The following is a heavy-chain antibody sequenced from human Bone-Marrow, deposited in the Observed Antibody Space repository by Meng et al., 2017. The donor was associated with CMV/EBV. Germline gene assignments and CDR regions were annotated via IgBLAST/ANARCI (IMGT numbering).Heavy chain of an antibody. J-gene: IGHJ6*02. V-gene: IGHV3-7*04. CDR2: INQDGSGK. D-gene: IGHD2-8*01. CDR1: GFTFSSYG. Sequence: GESLKISCAASGFTFSSYGMHWVRQAPGKGLEWVANINQDGSGKYYLGSVKGRFTISRDNAKNSLYLQMNSLRAEDTAVYYCVGAYFERYCFNGECYNFHYYYGMDVWGQGTTVTVSS. CDR3: VGAYFERYCFNGECYNFHYYYGMDV.